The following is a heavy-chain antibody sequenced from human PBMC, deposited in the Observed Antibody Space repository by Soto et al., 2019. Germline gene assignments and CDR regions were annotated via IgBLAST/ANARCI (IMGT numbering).Heavy chain of an antibody. Sequence: SETLSLTCTVSGDSISSSGYYWGWIRQPPGKGLECIGSIYYSGSTYYNPSLKSRVTISVDTSKNQFSLKLSSVTAADTAVYYCARQGAGYYGYVTWFVPWGQGTLVTVSS. V-gene: IGHV4-39*01. CDR1: GDSISSSGYY. D-gene: IGHD3-10*01. J-gene: IGHJ5*02. CDR2: IYYSGST. CDR3: ARQGAGYYGYVTWFVP.